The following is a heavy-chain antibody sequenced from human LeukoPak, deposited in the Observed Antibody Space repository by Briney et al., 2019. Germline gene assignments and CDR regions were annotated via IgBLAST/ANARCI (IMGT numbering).Heavy chain of an antibody. Sequence: GRSLRLSCAASGFTFSSYAMHWVRQAPGKGLEWVAVISYDGSNKYYADSVKGRFTISRDNSKNTLYLQMNSLRAEDTAVYYCAKTTGFYYYDSSGYYDYWGQGTLVTVSS. D-gene: IGHD3-22*01. CDR2: ISYDGSNK. J-gene: IGHJ4*02. V-gene: IGHV3-30-3*02. CDR3: AKTTGFYYYDSSGYYDY. CDR1: GFTFSSYA.